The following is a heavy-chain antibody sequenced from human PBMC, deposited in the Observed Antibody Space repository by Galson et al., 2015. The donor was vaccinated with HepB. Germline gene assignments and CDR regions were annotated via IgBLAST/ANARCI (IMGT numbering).Heavy chain of an antibody. V-gene: IGHV3-11*01. J-gene: IGHJ4*02. CDR3: VRESGLSKDVGYFDY. D-gene: IGHD3/OR15-3a*01. CDR2: ISSSGSAI. CDR1: GFTFSDYY. Sequence: SLRLSCAASGFTFSDYYMSWIRQAPGKGLEWVSYISSSGSAIYYSDSVKGRFTISRDNAKNSLFLQMNSLRAEDTAVFYCVRESGLSKDVGYFDYWGQGTLVTVSS.